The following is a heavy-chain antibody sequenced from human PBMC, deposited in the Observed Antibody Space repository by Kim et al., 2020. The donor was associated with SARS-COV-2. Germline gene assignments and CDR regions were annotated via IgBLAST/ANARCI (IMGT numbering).Heavy chain of an antibody. Sequence: GGSLRLSCAVSGFSFNIYKMNWVRQAPGKGLEWVSLISSTSSTIYYADSVKGRFTISRDNAKNSLYLEMNSLRDEDTAVYYCVTPFDGPKGYWGQGTLVTVSS. V-gene: IGHV3-48*02. CDR3: VTPFDGPKGY. J-gene: IGHJ4*02. CDR2: ISSTSSTI. CDR1: GFSFNIYK. D-gene: IGHD4-17*01.